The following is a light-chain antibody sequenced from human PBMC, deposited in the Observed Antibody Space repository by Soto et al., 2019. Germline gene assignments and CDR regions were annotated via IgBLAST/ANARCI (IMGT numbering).Light chain of an antibody. V-gene: IGKV1-16*01. Sequence: DIQMTQSPSSLSASVGDRVTITCRASQGIRHYLAWYQQKPGKAPKLLIYAASTLQSGVPSRFSGSGSGTDFTLTISCLQSEDFATYYCQQYYSYRTFGQGTKVDIK. CDR3: QQYYSYRT. CDR1: QGIRHY. CDR2: AAS. J-gene: IGKJ1*01.